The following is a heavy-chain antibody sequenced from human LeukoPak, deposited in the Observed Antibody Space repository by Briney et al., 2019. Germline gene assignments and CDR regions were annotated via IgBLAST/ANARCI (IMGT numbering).Heavy chain of an antibody. CDR2: ITHSGIA. Sequence: PSETLALTCGVYGGSFSGYYWTWIRQPPGKGLEWIGEITHSGIAKYTPSLKSRVTMSVDTFKKQFSLRLSSVTAADTAMYYCVGGPPGGSFDIWDQGTMVTVS. V-gene: IGHV4-34*01. CDR3: VGGPPGGSFDI. CDR1: GGSFSGYY. J-gene: IGHJ3*02. D-gene: IGHD3-10*01.